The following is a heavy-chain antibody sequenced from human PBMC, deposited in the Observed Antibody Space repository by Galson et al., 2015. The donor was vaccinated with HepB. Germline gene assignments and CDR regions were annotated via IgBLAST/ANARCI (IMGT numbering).Heavy chain of an antibody. CDR2: ISSSSSSTI. V-gene: IGHV3-48*02. CDR3: ARDHAFSSGYYHDASDY. Sequence: SLRLSCAASGFTFSSYSMNWVRQAPGKGLEWVSYISSSSSSTIYYADSVKGRFTISRDNAKNSLYLQMNSLRDEDTAVYYCARDHAFSSGYYHDASDYWGQGTLVTVSS. J-gene: IGHJ4*02. CDR1: GFTFSSYS. D-gene: IGHD3-22*01.